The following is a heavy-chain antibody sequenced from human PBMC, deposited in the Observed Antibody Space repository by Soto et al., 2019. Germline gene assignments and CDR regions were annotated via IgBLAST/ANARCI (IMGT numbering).Heavy chain of an antibody. CDR3: ARITVMTVTTSGDYYYGMDV. Sequence: SGPTLVNPTQTLTLTCTFSGFSLSTSGMCVSWIRQPPGKALEWLALIDWDDDKYYSTSLKTRLTISKDTSKNQVVLTMTNMEPVDTATYYCARITVMTVTTSGDYYYGMDVWGQGTTVTVSS. D-gene: IGHD4-17*01. V-gene: IGHV2-70*01. CDR1: GFSLSTSGMC. J-gene: IGHJ6*02. CDR2: IDWDDDK.